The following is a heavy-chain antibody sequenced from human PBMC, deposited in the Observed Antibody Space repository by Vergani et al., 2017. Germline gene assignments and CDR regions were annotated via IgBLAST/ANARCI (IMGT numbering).Heavy chain of an antibody. V-gene: IGHV5-51*01. CDR3: ARDPGVPGRHWYFDL. D-gene: IGHD7-27*01. J-gene: IGHJ2*01. CDR2: IYPGDSDT. CDR1: GYSFTSYW. Sequence: EVQLVQSGAEVKKPGESLKISCKGSGYSFTSYWIGWVRQMPGKGLEWTGIIYPGDSDTRYSPSFQGQVTISADKSISTAYLQWSSLKASDTAMYYCARDPGVPGRHWYFDLWGRGTLVTVSS.